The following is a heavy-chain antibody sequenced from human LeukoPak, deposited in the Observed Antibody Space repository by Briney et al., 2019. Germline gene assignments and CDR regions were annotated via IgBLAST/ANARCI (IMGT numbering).Heavy chain of an antibody. CDR3: ARSDYDTSKFDL. V-gene: IGHV4-59*01. CDR1: GDSISSYY. CDR2: IYYSGST. D-gene: IGHD3-22*01. J-gene: IGHJ2*01. Sequence: ASETLSLTCTVSGDSISSYYWSWIRQPPGKGLEWIGYIYYSGSTNYNPSLKSRVTISVDTSKNQFSLKLSSVTAADTAVYYCARSDYDTSKFDLWGRGTLVTVSS.